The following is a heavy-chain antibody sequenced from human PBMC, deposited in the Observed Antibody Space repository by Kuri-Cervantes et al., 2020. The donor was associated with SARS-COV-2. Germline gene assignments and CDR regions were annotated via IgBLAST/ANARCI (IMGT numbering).Heavy chain of an antibody. CDR2: IGPSGTTK. Sequence: GGSLRLSCTASGFIFSDYYMTWIRQAPGKGLEWVSNIGPSGTTKYYADSVKGRFTISRDNAKNSLYLQMSSLRAEDTAVYYCASFPNDYGDYGDAFDIWGQGTMVTVSS. D-gene: IGHD4-17*01. V-gene: IGHV3-11*04. J-gene: IGHJ3*02. CDR3: ASFPNDYGDYGDAFDI. CDR1: GFIFSDYY.